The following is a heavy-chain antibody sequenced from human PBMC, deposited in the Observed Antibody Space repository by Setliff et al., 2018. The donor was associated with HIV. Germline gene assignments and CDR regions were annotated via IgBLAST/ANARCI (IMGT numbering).Heavy chain of an antibody. V-gene: IGHV1-18*01. J-gene: IGHJ3*02. CDR1: GYTFTSNG. CDR3: ARSRYDSGGYPDAFDI. D-gene: IGHD3-22*01. Sequence: ASVKVSCKASGYTFTSNGISWVRQAPGQGLEWMGWISAYNVNTNYAQKLQGRVTMTTDTSTSTAYMELRSLRSDDTAVYYCARSRYDSGGYPDAFDIWGQGTMVTVSS. CDR2: ISAYNVNT.